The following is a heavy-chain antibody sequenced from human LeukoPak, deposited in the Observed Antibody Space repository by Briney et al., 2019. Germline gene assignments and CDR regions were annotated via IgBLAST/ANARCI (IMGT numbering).Heavy chain of an antibody. Sequence: GASVKVSCKASGYTFTGYYMHWVRQAPGQGLEWMGRINPNSGGTNYAQKFQGRVTMTRDTSISTAYMELSRLRSDDPAVYYCARVGSRDGYNYYGYWGQGTLVTVSS. CDR3: ARVGSRDGYNYYGY. CDR1: GYTFTGYY. CDR2: INPNSGGT. D-gene: IGHD5-24*01. V-gene: IGHV1-2*06. J-gene: IGHJ4*02.